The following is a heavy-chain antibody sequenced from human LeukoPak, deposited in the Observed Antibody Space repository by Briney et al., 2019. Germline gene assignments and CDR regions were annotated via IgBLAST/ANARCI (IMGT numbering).Heavy chain of an antibody. CDR2: IYPGDSDI. CDR1: GYSFTKYW. Sequence: GESLKISCKGSGYSFTKYWVGWVRQLPGRGLEWMAMIYPGDSDIRYSPSFQGLVTISVDKSISTAYLQWSSLTASDSAMYYCTRHDGAVAGTTYWGQGTLVTVSS. CDR3: TRHDGAVAGTTY. V-gene: IGHV5-51*01. J-gene: IGHJ4*02. D-gene: IGHD6-19*01.